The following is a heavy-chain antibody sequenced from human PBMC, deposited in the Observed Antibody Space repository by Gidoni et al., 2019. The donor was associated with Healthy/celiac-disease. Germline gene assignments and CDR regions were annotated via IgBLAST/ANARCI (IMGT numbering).Heavy chain of an antibody. CDR1: GYTFTSYY. D-gene: IGHD2-2*01. V-gene: IGHV1-46*03. CDR3: ARVVPATGGWFDP. CDR2: INPSGGST. J-gene: IGHJ5*02. Sequence: QVQLVQSGAEVKKPGASVQVSCKASGYTFTSYYMHWVRQAPGQGLEWMGIINPSGGSTSYTQKFQGRVTMTRDTSTSTVYMELSSLRSEDTAVYYCARVVPATGGWFDPWGQGTLVTVSS.